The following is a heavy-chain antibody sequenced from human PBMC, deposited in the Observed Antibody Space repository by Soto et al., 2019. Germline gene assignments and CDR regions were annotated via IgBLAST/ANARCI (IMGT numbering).Heavy chain of an antibody. CDR3: ARDDYSTPDRWFDP. Sequence: ASVNVSCKASGYTFTSYGISWVRQAPGQGLEWMGWISAYNGNTNYAQRLQGRVTMTTDTSTSTAYMELRSLRSDDTAVYYCARDDYSTPDRWFDPWGQGTLVTVSS. D-gene: IGHD4-4*01. CDR2: ISAYNGNT. V-gene: IGHV1-18*04. J-gene: IGHJ5*02. CDR1: GYTFTSYG.